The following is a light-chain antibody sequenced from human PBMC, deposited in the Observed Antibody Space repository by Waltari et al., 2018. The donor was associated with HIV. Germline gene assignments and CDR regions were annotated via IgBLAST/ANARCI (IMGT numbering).Light chain of an antibody. V-gene: IGLV2-14*01. CDR1: SSDVGGYNY. Sequence: QSALTQPASVSGSPGQSITIPCTGTSSDVGGYNYVPWHQHHPGKAPQTMIFEVSNRPSGVSNRFSGSKSVNTASLTISGLQAEDEADYYCSSYTTRSTPDPNWVFGGGTKLTVL. CDR2: EVS. J-gene: IGLJ3*02. CDR3: SSYTTRSTPDPNWV.